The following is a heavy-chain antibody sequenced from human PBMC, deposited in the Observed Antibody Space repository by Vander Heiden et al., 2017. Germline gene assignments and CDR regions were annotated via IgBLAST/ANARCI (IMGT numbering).Heavy chain of an antibody. D-gene: IGHD1-26*01. J-gene: IGHJ4*02. CDR2: ISYDGSNK. CDR1: GFTFSSYG. Sequence: YGAASGFTFSSYGMHWVRQAPGKGLEWVAVISYDGSNKYYADSVKGRFTISRDNSKNTLYLQMNSLRAEDTAVYYCAKDSGSYPFDYWGQGTLVTVSS. CDR3: AKDSGSYPFDY. V-gene: IGHV3-30*18.